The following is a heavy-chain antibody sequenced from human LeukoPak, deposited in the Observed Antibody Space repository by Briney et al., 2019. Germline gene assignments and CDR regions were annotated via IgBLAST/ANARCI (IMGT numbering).Heavy chain of an antibody. J-gene: IGHJ6*03. Sequence: SETLSLTCTVSGGIVSGGSVSSYYWSWIRQPPGKGLEWIGYIYYSGSTNYNPSLKSRVTISVDTSKNHFSLRLSSVTAADTAVYYCARHKSTVGANPSDYYMDVWGKGTTVTISS. CDR3: ARHKSTVGANPSDYYMDV. CDR1: GGSVSSYY. D-gene: IGHD1-26*01. CDR2: IYYSGST. V-gene: IGHV4-59*08.